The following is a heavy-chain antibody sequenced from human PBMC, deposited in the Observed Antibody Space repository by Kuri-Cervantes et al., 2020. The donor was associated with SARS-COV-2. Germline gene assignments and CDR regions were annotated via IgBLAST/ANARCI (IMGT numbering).Heavy chain of an antibody. J-gene: IGHJ4*02. V-gene: IGHV4-61*01. CDR1: GGSISSSSYY. Sequence: SETLSLTCTVSGGSISSSSYYWSWIRQPPGKGLEWIGYFYSSGITNYDPSLKTRVTISADTSKNQLSLKLTSVTAADSAVYYCARDNILFSGSGFDSWGPGALVTVSS. CDR2: FYSSGIT. D-gene: IGHD1-26*01. CDR3: ARDNILFSGSGFDS.